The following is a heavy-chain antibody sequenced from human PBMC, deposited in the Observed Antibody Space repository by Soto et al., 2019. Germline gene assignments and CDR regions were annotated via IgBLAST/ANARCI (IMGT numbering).Heavy chain of an antibody. CDR2: ISNDGSNK. CDR1: GFTFSSYG. D-gene: IGHD1-26*01. V-gene: IGHV3-30*18. J-gene: IGHJ4*02. Sequence: QVQLVESGGGVVQPGRSLRLSCAASGFTFSSYGMHWVRQAPGKGLEWVAVISNDGSNKYHADSVKGRFTISRDNSKNTLYLQMNSLRPEDTAVYHCAKDRGWAPFDDWGQGNLVTVSS. CDR3: AKDRGWAPFDD.